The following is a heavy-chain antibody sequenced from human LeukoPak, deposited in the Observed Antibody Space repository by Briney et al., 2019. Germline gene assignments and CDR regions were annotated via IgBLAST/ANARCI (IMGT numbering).Heavy chain of an antibody. V-gene: IGHV1-18*01. CDR1: GYTFTSYG. D-gene: IGHD2-2*01. CDR2: ISADNGNT. Sequence: ASVKVSCKASGYTFTSYGISWVRQAPGKGLEWMGWISADNGNTNYAEKLQGRVTMTTDTSTSTAYMELRSLRSDDTAVYYCARFRCSSTSCYGRYYGMDVWGQGTTVTVSS. J-gene: IGHJ6*02. CDR3: ARFRCSSTSCYGRYYGMDV.